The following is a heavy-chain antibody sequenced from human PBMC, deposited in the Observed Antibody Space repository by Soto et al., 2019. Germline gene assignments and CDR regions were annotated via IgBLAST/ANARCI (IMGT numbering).Heavy chain of an antibody. CDR3: ARDHGVLELRYYYYYMDV. CDR2: ISSSSSTI. J-gene: IGHJ6*03. CDR1: GFTFSSYS. D-gene: IGHD1-7*01. V-gene: IGHV3-48*01. Sequence: EVQLVESGGGLVQPGGSLRLSCAASGFTFSSYSMNWVRQAPGKGLEWVSYISSSSSTIYYADSVKGRFTISRDNAKNSLYLQMNSLRAEDTAVYYCARDHGVLELRYYYYYMDVWGKGTTVTVSS.